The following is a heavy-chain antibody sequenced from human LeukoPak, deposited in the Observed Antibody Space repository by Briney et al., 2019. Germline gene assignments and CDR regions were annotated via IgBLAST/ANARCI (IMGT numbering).Heavy chain of an antibody. Sequence: SQTLSLTGTVSGDSLSSGSYYWSWIRQPAGKGLEWIGRIYTSGSTNYNPSLKSRVTISVDTSKKQFSLKLNSVTAADTAVYYCARVIPAYDAFDMWGQGTMVTVSS. CDR1: GDSLSSGSYY. V-gene: IGHV4-61*02. CDR3: ARVIPAYDAFDM. CDR2: IYTSGST. J-gene: IGHJ3*02. D-gene: IGHD2-2*01.